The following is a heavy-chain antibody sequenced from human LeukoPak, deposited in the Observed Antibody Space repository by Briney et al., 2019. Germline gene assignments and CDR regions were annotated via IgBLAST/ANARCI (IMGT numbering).Heavy chain of an antibody. V-gene: IGHV3-30-3*01. CDR2: ISLDGSNK. CDR3: ARDSWYRCGNDCYSVDY. CDR1: GLTSGTYA. D-gene: IGHD2-21*02. J-gene: IGHJ4*02. Sequence: GGSPRFSCEAPGLTSGTYAMNGSGRAPAKGWKGGPTISLDGSNKYYSDVVTGRFTVSRDNSKNTFYLQLDSLRTEDTALYSCARDSWYRCGNDCYSVDYWGQGSLVTVSS.